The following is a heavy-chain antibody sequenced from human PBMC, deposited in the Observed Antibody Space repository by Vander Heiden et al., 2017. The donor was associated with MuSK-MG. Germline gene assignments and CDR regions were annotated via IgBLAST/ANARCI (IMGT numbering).Heavy chain of an antibody. D-gene: IGHD3-9*01. CDR1: GYTFTSYG. Sequence: QVQLVQSGAEVKKPGASVKVSCKASGYTFTSYGISWVRQAPGQGLEWMGWISAYNGNTNYAQKLQGRVTMTTDTSTSTAYMELRSLRSDDTAVYYCARTSNGRYFDWLGRSQTPENDAFDIWGQGTMVTVSS. CDR2: ISAYNGNT. V-gene: IGHV1-18*01. CDR3: ARTSNGRYFDWLGRSQTPENDAFDI. J-gene: IGHJ3*02.